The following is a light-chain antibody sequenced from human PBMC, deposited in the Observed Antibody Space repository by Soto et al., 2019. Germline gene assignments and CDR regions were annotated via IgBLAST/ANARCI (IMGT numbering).Light chain of an antibody. CDR2: GAS. CDR1: QSVSSTY. J-gene: IGKJ1*01. Sequence: EILLTQSPGTLSLSPGERATLSCRASQSVSSTYLSWYQLKPGQAPRLLIYGASTRATGIPDRFSGSGSGTDFTLTISRLEPEDFAVYYCQQYGFSFRAFGLGTKV. V-gene: IGKV3-20*01. CDR3: QQYGFSFRA.